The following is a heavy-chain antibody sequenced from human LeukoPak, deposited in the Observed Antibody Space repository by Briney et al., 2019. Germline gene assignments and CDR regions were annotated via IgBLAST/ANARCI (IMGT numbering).Heavy chain of an antibody. CDR3: ARAKWFGDLLKISDP. V-gene: IGHV3-7*01. CDR2: KKQDGSEK. Sequence: GGPLRLFCTACGLPLCRCWMRWVPKSTGKALEWVANKKQDGSEKYYVDSEKGRFTISRDNAKSSLYLQMNSLRAEDTAVYFCARAKWFGDLLKISDPWGLGPLVTVSS. D-gene: IGHD3-10*01. J-gene: IGHJ5*02. CDR1: GLPLCRCW.